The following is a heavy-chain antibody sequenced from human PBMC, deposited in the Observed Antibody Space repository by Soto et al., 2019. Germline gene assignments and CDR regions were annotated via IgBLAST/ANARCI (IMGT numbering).Heavy chain of an antibody. CDR1: RGSFSASG. CDR3: ARSGYSYGPNMD. J-gene: IGHJ4*02. CDR2: FIPIFGTA. Sequence: LVQSGAEVKKPGSSVKVSCRAGRGSFSASGFSWVRQAPGQGLEWVGGFIPIFGTANYAQKFQDRVTMTADESTSTLYKELRSLRSEDTALYYCARSGYSYGPNMDWGQGTLVTVST. V-gene: IGHV1-69*01. D-gene: IGHD5-18*01.